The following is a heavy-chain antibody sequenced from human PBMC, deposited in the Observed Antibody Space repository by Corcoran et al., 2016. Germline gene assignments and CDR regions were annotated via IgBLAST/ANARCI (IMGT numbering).Heavy chain of an antibody. CDR1: GFTFSSYG. Sequence: QVQLVESGGGVVQPGRSLRLSCAASGFTFSSYGMHWVRQAPGKGLEWVAVISYDGSNKYYADSVKGRLTISRDNSKNTLYPQMNSLRTEVAAVYSGAKKGIRMYRGRFDYWGQGTLVTVSS. CDR2: ISYDGSNK. CDR3: AKKGIRMYRGRFDY. J-gene: IGHJ4*02. V-gene: IGHV3-30*18. D-gene: IGHD2-15*01.